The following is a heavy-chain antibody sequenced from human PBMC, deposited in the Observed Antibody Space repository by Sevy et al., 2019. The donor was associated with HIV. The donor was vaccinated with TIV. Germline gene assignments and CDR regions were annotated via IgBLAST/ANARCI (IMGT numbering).Heavy chain of an antibody. Sequence: GGSLRLSCAASGFTFSSYWMHWVRQAPGKGLVWVSRINSDGSSTNYADSVKGRFTISRDNAKNTLYLQMNSLRAEDTAVYYCASTAQPYYYDSSGYADPLFDYWGQGTLVTVSS. D-gene: IGHD3-22*01. CDR2: INSDGSST. CDR1: GFTFSSYW. CDR3: ASTAQPYYYDSSGYADPLFDY. J-gene: IGHJ4*02. V-gene: IGHV3-74*01.